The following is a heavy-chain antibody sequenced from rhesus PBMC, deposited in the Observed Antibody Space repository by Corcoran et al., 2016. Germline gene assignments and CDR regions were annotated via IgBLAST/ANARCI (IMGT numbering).Heavy chain of an antibody. J-gene: IGHJ4*01. V-gene: IGHV3-30*02. CDR1: GFTFSNSW. CDR3: TTQYYEDDYGYYYTRIFDY. D-gene: IGHD3-9*01. Sequence: EVQLVESGAGLVQPGGSPRLSCAASGFTFSNSWMSCVRQAPGKGLEWVARIKRKADVESTDYAPTVKGRFTISRDDSKNTLYLQMNSLKNEDTAVYYCTTQYYEDDYGYYYTRIFDYWGQGVLVTVSS. CDR2: IKRKADVEST.